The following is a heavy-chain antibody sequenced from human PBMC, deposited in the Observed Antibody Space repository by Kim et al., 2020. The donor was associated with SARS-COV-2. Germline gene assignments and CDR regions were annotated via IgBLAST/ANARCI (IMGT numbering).Heavy chain of an antibody. CDR2: INHSGST. Sequence: SETLSLTCAVYGGSFSGYYWSWIRQPPGKGLEWIGEINHSGSTNYNPSLKSRVTISVDTSKNQFSLKLSSVTAADTAVYYCARGRRITMIVVVITGYNWFDPWGQGTLVTVSS. CDR1: GGSFSGYY. D-gene: IGHD3-22*01. J-gene: IGHJ5*02. V-gene: IGHV4-34*01. CDR3: ARGRRITMIVVVITGYNWFDP.